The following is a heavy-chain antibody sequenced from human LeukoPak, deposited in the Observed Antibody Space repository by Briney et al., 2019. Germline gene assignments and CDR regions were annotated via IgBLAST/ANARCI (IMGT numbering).Heavy chain of an antibody. CDR1: GYTFTGYY. V-gene: IGHV1-2*02. Sequence: GASVKVSCKASGYTFTGYYMHWVRQAPGQGLEWMGWINPNSGGTNYAQKFQGRVTMTRDTPISTAYMELSSLRSDDTAVYYCARCYCTATSCYYFDFWGQGTLVTVSS. D-gene: IGHD2-2*01. J-gene: IGHJ4*02. CDR3: ARCYCTATSCYYFDF. CDR2: INPNSGGT.